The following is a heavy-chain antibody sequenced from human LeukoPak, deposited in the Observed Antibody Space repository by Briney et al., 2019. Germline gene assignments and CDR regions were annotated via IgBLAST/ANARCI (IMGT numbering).Heavy chain of an antibody. Sequence: SETLSLTCTVSGGSISSGSYYWSWIRQPAGKGLEWIGRIYTSGSTNYNPSLKSRVTISADTSKNQFSLKLSSVTAADTAVYYCARDNSGYGDYWGQGTLVTVSS. J-gene: IGHJ4*02. V-gene: IGHV4-61*02. CDR2: IYTSGST. D-gene: IGHD5-12*01. CDR3: ARDNSGYGDY. CDR1: GGSISSGSYY.